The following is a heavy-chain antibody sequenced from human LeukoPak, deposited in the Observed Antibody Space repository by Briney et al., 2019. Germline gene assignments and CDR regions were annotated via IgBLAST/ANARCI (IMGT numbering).Heavy chain of an antibody. D-gene: IGHD4-17*01. Sequence: ASVKVSCKASGYTFTSYDINWVRQATGQGLEWMGWMNPNSGNTGYAQKFQGRVTMTRNTSISTAYMELSSLRSEDTAVYYCARGMTTVTRGGRHVDCWGQGTLVTVSS. CDR1: GYTFTSYD. V-gene: IGHV1-8*01. J-gene: IGHJ4*02. CDR3: ARGMTTVTRGGRHVDC. CDR2: MNPNSGNT.